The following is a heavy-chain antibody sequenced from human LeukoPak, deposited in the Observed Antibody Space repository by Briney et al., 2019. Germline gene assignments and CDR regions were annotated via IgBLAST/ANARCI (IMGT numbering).Heavy chain of an antibody. CDR1: EFNFNTSP. Sequence: PGGSLRLSCAASEFNFNTSPMNWLRQAPGKGLEWVSSISLGGKYIYYADAVKGRFTISRDDAKNSLYLQMNSLRAEDTAVYYCARAGQNYYDKASHAFDIWGQGTMVTVSS. V-gene: IGHV3-21*01. CDR3: ARAGQNYYDKASHAFDI. J-gene: IGHJ3*02. D-gene: IGHD3-22*01. CDR2: ISLGGKYI.